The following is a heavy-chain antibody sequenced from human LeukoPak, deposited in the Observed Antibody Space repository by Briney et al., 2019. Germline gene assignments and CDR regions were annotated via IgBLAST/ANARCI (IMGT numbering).Heavy chain of an antibody. CDR2: IYHSAST. D-gene: IGHD6-19*01. V-gene: IGHV4-38-2*01. CDR1: GYSISSGYY. CDR3: ARQAVAGVSD. Sequence: SETLSLTCAVSGYSISSGYYWGWIRPPPGKGLEWIGSIYHSASTYYNPSLKSRVTISVDTSKNQFSLQLSSVTAVDTAVYYCARQAVAGVSDWGQGTLVTVSS. J-gene: IGHJ4*02.